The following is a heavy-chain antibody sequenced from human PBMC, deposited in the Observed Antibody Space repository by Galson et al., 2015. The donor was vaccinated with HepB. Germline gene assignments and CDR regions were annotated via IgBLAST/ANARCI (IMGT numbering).Heavy chain of an antibody. Sequence: QSGAEVKKPGESLKISCKGSGSIFTNSWVAWVRQMPGEGLEYMGLIFPADSDTRYSRSFQGQVTISADKSISTAYLQLTSLKASDTAMYYCARRHLNAFDIWGQGTLLTVS. CDR3: ARRHLNAFDI. V-gene: IGHV5-51*03. CDR2: IFPADSDT. J-gene: IGHJ3*02. CDR1: GSIFTNSW.